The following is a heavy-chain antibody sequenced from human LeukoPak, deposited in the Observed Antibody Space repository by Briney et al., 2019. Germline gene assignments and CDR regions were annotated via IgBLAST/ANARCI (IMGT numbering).Heavy chain of an antibody. D-gene: IGHD3-10*01. Sequence: PGGSLRLSCAASGFTFSSYWMHWVRQAPGKGLEWVSSISGGTTYYADSVKGRFTISRDNSKNIVSLQMNSLRAEDTAVYYCAKSVYGSGNYWGQGTLVTVSS. V-gene: IGHV3-23*01. J-gene: IGHJ4*02. CDR1: GFTFSSYW. CDR3: AKSVYGSGNY. CDR2: ISGGTT.